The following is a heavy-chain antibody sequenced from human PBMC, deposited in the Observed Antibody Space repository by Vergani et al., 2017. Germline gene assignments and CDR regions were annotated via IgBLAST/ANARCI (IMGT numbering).Heavy chain of an antibody. CDR2: IRYDGSNK. J-gene: IGHJ4*02. CDR3: AKGTYSGSYYRDDY. D-gene: IGHD1-26*01. Sequence: QVQLVESGGGVVQPGGSLRLSCAASGFTFSSYGMHWVRQAPGKGLEWVAFIRYDGSNKDYADSVKGRFTISRDNSKNTLYLQMNSLRAEDTAVYYCAKGTYSGSYYRDDYWGQGTLVTVSS. CDR1: GFTFSSYG. V-gene: IGHV3-30*02.